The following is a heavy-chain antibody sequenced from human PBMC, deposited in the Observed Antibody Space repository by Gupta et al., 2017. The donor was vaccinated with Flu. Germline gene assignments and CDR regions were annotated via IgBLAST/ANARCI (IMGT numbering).Heavy chain of an antibody. CDR2: ISGSGGST. CDR3: AKGYCGSTSCYPYYFDY. D-gene: IGHD2-2*01. Sequence: EVQLLESGGGLVQPGGSLRLSCAAYGFTFSSYAMSWVRQAPGKGLEWVSAISGSGGSTYYADSVKGRFTISRDNSKNTLYLQMNSLRAEDTAVYYCAKGYCGSTSCYPYYFDYWGQGTLVTVSS. V-gene: IGHV3-23*01. CDR1: GFTFSSYA. J-gene: IGHJ4*02.